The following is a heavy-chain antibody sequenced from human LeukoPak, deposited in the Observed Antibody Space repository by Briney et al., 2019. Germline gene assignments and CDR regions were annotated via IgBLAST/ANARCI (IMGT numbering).Heavy chain of an antibody. J-gene: IGHJ4*02. Sequence: GGSLRLSWVASGFTFSNYAMNWVRQAPEKGLEWVSGVSGGGSSTYYADSVKGRFTISRDNSKNMLYLQMNSLRAEDTAVYYCAKDLYTSRYACCFDYWGQGTLVTVSS. CDR3: AKDLYTSRYACCFDY. CDR2: VSGGGSST. D-gene: IGHD6-13*01. V-gene: IGHV3-23*01. CDR1: GFTFSNYA.